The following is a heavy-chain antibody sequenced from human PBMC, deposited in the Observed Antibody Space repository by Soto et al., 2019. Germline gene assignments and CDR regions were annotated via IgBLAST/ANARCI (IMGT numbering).Heavy chain of an antibody. CDR1: GFTFSSYG. CDR2: IWYDGSNK. D-gene: IGHD3-3*01. Sequence: PGGSLILSCAASGFTFSSYGMHWVRQAPGKGLEWVAVIWYDGSNKYYADSVKGRFTISRDNSKNTLYLQMNSLRAEDTAVYYCARTAGRSGYNDYYYGMAVWGKGTTVTVSS. J-gene: IGHJ6*04. V-gene: IGHV3-33*01. CDR3: ARTAGRSGYNDYYYGMAV.